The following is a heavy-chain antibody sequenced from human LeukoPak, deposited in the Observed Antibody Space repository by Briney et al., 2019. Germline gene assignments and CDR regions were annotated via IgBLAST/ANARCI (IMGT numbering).Heavy chain of an antibody. J-gene: IGHJ4*02. Sequence: GGSLRLSCAVSGFTLSSDWMHWVRQAPEKGLEWVSRMNQDGSDTSYADSVKGRFTISRDNAKNTVYLQMNSLRAEDSAVYYCATVFGYWGQGTLVTVSS. V-gene: IGHV3-74*01. CDR3: ATVFGY. CDR2: MNQDGSDT. CDR1: GFTLSSDW.